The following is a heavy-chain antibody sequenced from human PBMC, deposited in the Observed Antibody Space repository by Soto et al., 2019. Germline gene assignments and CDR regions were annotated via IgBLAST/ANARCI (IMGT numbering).Heavy chain of an antibody. CDR1: GGSISSSSYY. J-gene: IGHJ4*02. CDR2: IYYSGST. Sequence: LCGGSISSSSYYWGWIRQPPGKGLEWIGSIYYSGSTYYNPSLKSRVTISVDTSKNQFSLKLSSVTAADTAVYYCARHLRYSSSWYGVEEFDYWGQGTLVTVSS. D-gene: IGHD6-13*01. V-gene: IGHV4-39*01. CDR3: ARHLRYSSSWYGVEEFDY.